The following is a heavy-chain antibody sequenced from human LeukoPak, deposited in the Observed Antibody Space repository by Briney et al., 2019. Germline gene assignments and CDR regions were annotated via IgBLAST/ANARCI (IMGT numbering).Heavy chain of an antibody. J-gene: IGHJ4*02. CDR2: IDRGVGST. Sequence: GGSLRLSCAASGFTFPRYDMSWVRQAPGKGLECVSAIDRGVGSTYYADSVKGRFTISRDSSRYTLYLQMTNLRVDDTAVYYCLKKGQADDFGNPDWGQGALVTVSP. V-gene: IGHV3-23*01. CDR3: LKKGQADDFGNPD. CDR1: GFTFPRYD. D-gene: IGHD4-17*01.